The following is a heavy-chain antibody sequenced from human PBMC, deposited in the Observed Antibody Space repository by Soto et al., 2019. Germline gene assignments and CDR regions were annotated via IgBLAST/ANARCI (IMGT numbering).Heavy chain of an antibody. CDR1: GFTFSDYY. V-gene: IGHV3-23*01. CDR3: AKGGVLVPAAMSEYFDY. J-gene: IGHJ4*02. Sequence: GGSLRLSCAASGFTFSDYYMSWVRQAPGKGLEWVSAISGSGGSTYYADSVKGRFTISRDNSKNTLYLQMNSLRAEDTAVYYCAKGGVLVPAAMSEYFDYWGQGTLVTVSS. CDR2: ISGSGGST. D-gene: IGHD2-2*01.